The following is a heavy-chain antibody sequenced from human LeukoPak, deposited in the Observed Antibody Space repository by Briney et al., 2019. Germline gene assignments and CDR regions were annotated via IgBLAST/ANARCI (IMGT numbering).Heavy chain of an antibody. V-gene: IGHV3-7*01. CDR1: GFTFSSYW. J-gene: IGHJ4*02. Sequence: GGSLRLSCAASGFTFSSYWMSWVRQAPGKGLEWVANIKQDGSEKYYVDSVKGRFTISRDNAKNSLYLQMNSLRVEDTSVYYCARGLNWNYVRHLDYWGQGTLVTVSS. CDR3: ARGLNWNYVRHLDY. D-gene: IGHD1-7*01. CDR2: IKQDGSEK.